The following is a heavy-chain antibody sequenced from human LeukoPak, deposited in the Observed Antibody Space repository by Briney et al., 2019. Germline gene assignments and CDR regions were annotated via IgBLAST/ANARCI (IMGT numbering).Heavy chain of an antibody. V-gene: IGHV4-39*07. D-gene: IGHD3-10*01. Sequence: PSETLSLTCTVSGGSISSSSYYWGWIRQPPGKGLEWIGSIYYSGSTYYNPSLKSRVTISVDTSKNQFSLKLSSVTAADTAVYYCARGGTMVRGAHPHPCDYWGQGTLVTVSS. J-gene: IGHJ4*02. CDR3: ARGGTMVRGAHPHPCDY. CDR2: IYYSGST. CDR1: GGSISSSSYY.